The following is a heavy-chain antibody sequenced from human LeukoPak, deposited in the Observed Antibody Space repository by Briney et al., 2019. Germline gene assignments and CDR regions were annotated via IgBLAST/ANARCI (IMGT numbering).Heavy chain of an antibody. J-gene: IGHJ4*02. CDR1: GYTFTN. D-gene: IGHD5-12*01. V-gene: IGHV1-46*01. CDR3: AREVATITVAAAGGIDY. Sequence: ASVKVSCKASGYTFTNIHWVRQAPGQGLEWMGIITPSGGSATYAQTFQGRVTMTRDTSTSTAYMELRSLRSDDTAVYYCAREVATITVAAAGGIDYWGQGTLVTVSS. CDR2: ITPSGGSA.